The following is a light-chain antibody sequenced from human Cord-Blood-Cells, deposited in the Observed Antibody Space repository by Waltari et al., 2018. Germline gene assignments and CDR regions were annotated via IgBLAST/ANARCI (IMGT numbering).Light chain of an antibody. CDR3: QSYDSSLSGVV. V-gene: IGLV1-40*01. J-gene: IGLJ2*01. CDR2: CNS. Sequence: QSVLTQPPSVSGAPGQRVTISCTGSSPNIGAGYDVQWYQQLPGTAPQLLIYCNSNRPSVVPDRFSCSKSGTSASLAITGLQAEDEADYYCQSYDSSLSGVVFGGGTKLTVL. CDR1: SPNIGAGYD.